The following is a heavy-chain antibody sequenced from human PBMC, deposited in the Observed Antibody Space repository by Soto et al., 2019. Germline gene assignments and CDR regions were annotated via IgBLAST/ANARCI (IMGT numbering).Heavy chain of an antibody. D-gene: IGHD6-13*01. CDR2: IIPILGIA. CDR3: ARGLSHIAAGPSVAFDI. J-gene: IGHJ3*02. V-gene: IGHV1-69*02. Sequence: QVQLVQSGAEVKKPGSSVKVSCKASGGTFSSYTISWVRQAPGQGLEWMGRIIPILGIANYAQKFQGRVTITADKSTSTAYMELSSLRSEDTAVYYCARGLSHIAAGPSVAFDIWGQGTMVTVSS. CDR1: GGTFSSYT.